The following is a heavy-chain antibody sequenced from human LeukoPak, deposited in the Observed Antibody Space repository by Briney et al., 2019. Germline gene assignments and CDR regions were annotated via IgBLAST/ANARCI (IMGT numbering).Heavy chain of an antibody. CDR2: ISGSGGST. J-gene: IGHJ4*02. Sequence: TGGSLRLSCAASGFTFSSYAMSWVRQAPGKELEWVSAISGSGGSTYYADSVKGRFTISRDNSKNTLYLQMNSLRAEDTAVYYCAKDRGVYGGNFDYWGQGTLVTVSS. V-gene: IGHV3-23*01. D-gene: IGHD4-23*01. CDR1: GFTFSSYA. CDR3: AKDRGVYGGNFDY.